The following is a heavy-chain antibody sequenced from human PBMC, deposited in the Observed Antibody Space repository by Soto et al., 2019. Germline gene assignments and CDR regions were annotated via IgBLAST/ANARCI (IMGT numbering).Heavy chain of an antibody. Sequence: QAQLVQSGAEVKKSGSSVKVSCKASGGLFSTYAISWVRQAPGQGLEWMGGIIPVFATTYYAEKFEGRVTITADESTNTAYLELSTLRSEDTAMYFCARGDSGYVWFHEIWCQGPLVTVSS. CDR3: ARGDSGYVWFHEI. V-gene: IGHV1-69*01. J-gene: IGHJ1*01. CDR1: GGLFSTYA. CDR2: IIPVFATT. D-gene: IGHD3-22*01.